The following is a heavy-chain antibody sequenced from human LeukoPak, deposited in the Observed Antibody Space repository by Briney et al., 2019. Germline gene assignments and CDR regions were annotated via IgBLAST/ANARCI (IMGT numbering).Heavy chain of an antibody. CDR2: INPNSGGT. Sequence: ASVKVSCKASGYTFTGYYMHWVRQTPGQGLEWMGWINPNSGGTNYAQKFQGRVTMTRDTSISTAYMELTRLRSDDTAVYYCARDNGDYWFDYWGQGTLVTVSS. D-gene: IGHD4-17*01. V-gene: IGHV1-2*02. J-gene: IGHJ4*02. CDR1: GYTFTGYY. CDR3: ARDNGDYWFDY.